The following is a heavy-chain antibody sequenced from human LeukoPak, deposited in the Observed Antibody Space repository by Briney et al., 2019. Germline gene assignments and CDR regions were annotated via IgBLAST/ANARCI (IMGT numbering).Heavy chain of an antibody. D-gene: IGHD3-10*01. CDR3: ARDGSKRQLDAFDI. J-gene: IGHJ3*02. CDR1: GGTSSSYA. CDR2: IIPILGIA. Sequence: SVKVSCKASGGTSSSYAISWVRQAPRQGLEWMGRIIPILGIANYAQKFQGRVTITADKSTSTAYMELSSLRSEDTAVYYCARDGSKRQLDAFDIWGQGTMVTVSS. V-gene: IGHV1-69*04.